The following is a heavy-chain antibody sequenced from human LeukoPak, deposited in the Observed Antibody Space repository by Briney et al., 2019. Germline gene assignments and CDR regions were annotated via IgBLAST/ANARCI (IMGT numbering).Heavy chain of an antibody. J-gene: IGHJ2*01. CDR1: GGSISSYY. D-gene: IGHD5-18*01. Sequence: SETLSLTCTVSGGSISSYYWSWFRQTPGKGPEWIGYIYYSGSTKYDPSLKSRVTISVDRSKNQFSLKLNSVTAADTAVYYCARYWGVQLWPHWYFDLWGRGSLVTVSS. CDR2: IYYSGST. CDR3: ARYWGVQLWPHWYFDL. V-gene: IGHV4-59*01.